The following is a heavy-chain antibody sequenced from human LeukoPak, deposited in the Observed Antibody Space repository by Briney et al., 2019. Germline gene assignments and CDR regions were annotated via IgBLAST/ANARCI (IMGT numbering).Heavy chain of an antibody. CDR1: GGSISSYY. D-gene: IGHD3-10*01. J-gene: IGHJ5*02. CDR2: IYTSGST. CDR3: ARQTHLMVRGRGWFDP. V-gene: IGHV4-4*09. Sequence: PSETLSLTCTVSGGSISSYYWSWIRQPPGKGLEWIGYIYTSGSTNYNPSLKSRVTISVDTSKNQFSLKLSSVTAADTAVYYCARQTHLMVRGRGWFDPWGQGTLVTASS.